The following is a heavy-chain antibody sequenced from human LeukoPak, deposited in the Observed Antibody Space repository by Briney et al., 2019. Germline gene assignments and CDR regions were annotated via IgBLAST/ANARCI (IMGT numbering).Heavy chain of an antibody. D-gene: IGHD3-3*01. J-gene: IGHJ4*02. V-gene: IGHV3-7*01. CDR1: GFTFSSYW. CDR2: IKQDGSEK. Sequence: GGSLRLFCAASGFTFSSYWMSWVRQAPGKGLEWVANIKQDGSEKSYVDSVKGRFTISRDNAKNSLYLQMNSLRAEDTAVYYCARGRFGVVILYYFDYWGQGTLVTVSS. CDR3: ARGRFGVVILYYFDY.